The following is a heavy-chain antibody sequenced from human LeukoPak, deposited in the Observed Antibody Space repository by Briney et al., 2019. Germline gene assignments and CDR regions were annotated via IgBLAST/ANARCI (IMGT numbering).Heavy chain of an antibody. V-gene: IGHV3-23*01. CDR3: AKSFGYCGDCYSLPQKRYFDY. CDR2: ISGSGGST. D-gene: IGHD2-21*01. Sequence: PGGSLRLSCAASGFTFSSYAMSWVRQAPGKGLEWVSAISGSGGSTYYADSVKGRFTISRDNSKNTLYLQMNSLRAEDTAVYYCAKSFGYCGDCYSLPQKRYFDYWGQGTLVTVSS. J-gene: IGHJ4*02. CDR1: GFTFSSYA.